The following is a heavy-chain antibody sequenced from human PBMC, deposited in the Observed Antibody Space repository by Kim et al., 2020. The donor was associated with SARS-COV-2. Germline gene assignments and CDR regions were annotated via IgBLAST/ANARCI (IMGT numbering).Heavy chain of an antibody. J-gene: IGHJ6*03. V-gene: IGHV4-4*07. CDR3: ARDGRPAAKYYYYMDV. Sequence: SETLSLTCTVSGGSISSYYWSWIRQPAGKGLEWIGRIYTSGSTNYNPSLKSRVTMSVDTSKNQFSLKLSSVTAADPAVYYCARDGRPAAKYYYYMDVWGKGTTVTVSS. D-gene: IGHD2-2*01. CDR2: IYTSGST. CDR1: GGSISSYY.